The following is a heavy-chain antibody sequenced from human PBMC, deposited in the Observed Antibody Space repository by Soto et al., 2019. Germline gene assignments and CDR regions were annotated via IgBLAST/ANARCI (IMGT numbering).Heavy chain of an antibody. D-gene: IGHD6-19*01. CDR2: IYYSGST. V-gene: IGHV4-39*01. J-gene: IGHJ5*02. Sequence: VWGGFLICVVSYWFWIRQPPGKGLEWIGSIYYSGSTYYNPSLKSRVTISVDTSKNQFSLKLSSVTAADTAVYYCARGPVSGWYKVLGWFDPWGQRTLVTVSS. CDR1: GGFLICVVSY. CDR3: ARGPVSGWYKVLGWFDP.